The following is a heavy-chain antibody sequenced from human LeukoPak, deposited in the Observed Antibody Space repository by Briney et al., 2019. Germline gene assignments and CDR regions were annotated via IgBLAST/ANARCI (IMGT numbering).Heavy chain of an antibody. CDR2: IIPILGIA. D-gene: IGHD5-24*01. J-gene: IGHJ4*02. Sequence: AVKVSCKASGGTFSSYAISWVRQAPGQGLEWMGRIIPILGIANYAQKFQGRVTITADKSTSTAYMELSSLRSEDTAVYYCARDPGIEMAFDCWGQGTLVTVSS. V-gene: IGHV1-69*04. CDR1: GGTFSSYA. CDR3: ARDPGIEMAFDC.